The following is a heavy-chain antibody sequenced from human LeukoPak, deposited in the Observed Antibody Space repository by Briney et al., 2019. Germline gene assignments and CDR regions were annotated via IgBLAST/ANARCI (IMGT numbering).Heavy chain of an antibody. J-gene: IGHJ6*03. CDR2: INPISGDT. Sequence: GASVKVSCKASGYTFIDSFMHWVRQAPGQGPEWMGWINPISGDTNYAQKFQGRVTMTRDTSISTAYMELSRLRSDDTAVYYCARDQSRIVVVPAARYYYYYMDVWGKGTTVTISS. D-gene: IGHD2-2*01. V-gene: IGHV1-2*02. CDR3: ARDQSRIVVVPAARYYYYYMDV. CDR1: GYTFIDSF.